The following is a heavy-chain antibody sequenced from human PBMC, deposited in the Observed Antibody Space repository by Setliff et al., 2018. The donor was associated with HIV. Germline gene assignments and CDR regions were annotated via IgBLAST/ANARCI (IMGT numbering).Heavy chain of an antibody. CDR1: GFTFSSYW. CDR2: IKQDGSEK. J-gene: IGHJ4*02. D-gene: IGHD1-26*01. V-gene: IGHV3-7*01. CDR3: ARQYRRATTQYYCDY. Sequence: GGSLRLSCAASGFTFSSYWMSWVRQAPGKGLEWVTNIKQDGSEKYYVDSVKGRFTISRDNAKNSLYLQMNSLRAEDTAVYYCARQYRRATTQYYCDYWGQGTLVTVSS.